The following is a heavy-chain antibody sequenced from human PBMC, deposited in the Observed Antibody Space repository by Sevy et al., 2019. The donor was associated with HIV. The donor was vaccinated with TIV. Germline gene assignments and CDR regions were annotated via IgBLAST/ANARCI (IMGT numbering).Heavy chain of an antibody. V-gene: IGHV3-23*01. CDR1: GFTFSSYA. Sequence: GGSLRLSCAASGFTFSSYAMSWVRQAPGKGLEWVSAISGSGGSTYYADSVKGRFTSSRDNSKNTLYLQMNSLRAEDTAVYYCAKVRYSYGVDFLDYWGQGTLVTVSS. J-gene: IGHJ4*02. CDR2: ISGSGGST. CDR3: AKVRYSYGVDFLDY. D-gene: IGHD5-18*01.